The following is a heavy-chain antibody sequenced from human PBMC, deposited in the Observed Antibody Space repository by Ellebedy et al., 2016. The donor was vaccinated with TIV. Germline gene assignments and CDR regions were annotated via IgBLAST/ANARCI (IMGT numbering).Heavy chain of an antibody. CDR1: GYTFTGYY. CDR2: INPNSGGT. D-gene: IGHD6-19*01. J-gene: IGHJ4*02. V-gene: IGHV1-2*02. Sequence: ASVKVSCKASGYTFTGYYMHWVRQAPGQGLEWMGWINPNSGGTNYAQKFQGRVIMTRDTSINTVYMELSRLRSDDTAVYYCARGHSSGWYREFDYWGQGTLVTVSS. CDR3: ARGHSSGWYREFDY.